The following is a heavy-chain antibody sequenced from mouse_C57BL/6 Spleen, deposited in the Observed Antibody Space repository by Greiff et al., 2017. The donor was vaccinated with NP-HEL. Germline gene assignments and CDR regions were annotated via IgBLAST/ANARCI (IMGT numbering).Heavy chain of an antibody. CDR3: ARGYGSSFDY. Sequence: QVQLQQSGPELVKPGASVKISCKASGYSFTSYYIHWVKQRPGQGLEWIGWIYPGSGNTKYNEKFKGKATLTVDTSSSTAYMELHSLTSEDSAVYFCARGYGSSFDYWGQGTTLTVSS. D-gene: IGHD1-1*01. J-gene: IGHJ2*01. CDR2: IYPGSGNT. V-gene: IGHV1-66*01. CDR1: GYSFTSYY.